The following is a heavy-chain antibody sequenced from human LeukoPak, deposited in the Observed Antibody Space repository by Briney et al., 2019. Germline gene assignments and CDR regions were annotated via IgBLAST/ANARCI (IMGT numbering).Heavy chain of an antibody. CDR2: IYTSGST. V-gene: IGHV4-4*07. CDR3: ARGGYCSSTSCYDVGEGYSYYYFMDV. CDR1: GGSISSYY. J-gene: IGHJ6*03. D-gene: IGHD2-2*01. Sequence: KASETLSLTCTVSGGSISSYYWSWIRQPAGKGLEWIGRIYTSGSTNYNPSLKSRVTMSVDTAKNQFSLKLSSVTAADTAVYYCARGGYCSSTSCYDVGEGYSYYYFMDVWGKGTTVTVSS.